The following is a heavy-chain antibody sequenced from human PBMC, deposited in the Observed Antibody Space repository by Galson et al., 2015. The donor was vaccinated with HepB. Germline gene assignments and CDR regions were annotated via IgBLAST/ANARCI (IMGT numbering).Heavy chain of an antibody. D-gene: IGHD2-2*01. CDR1: GFTFSSYG. J-gene: IGHJ5*02. V-gene: IGHV3-33*01. CDR3: ARGPDIVVVPAASESWFDP. Sequence: SLRLSCAASGFTFSSYGMHWVRQAPGKGLEWVAVIWYDGSNKYYADSVKGRFTISRDNSKNMLYLQMNSLRAEDTAVYYCARGPDIVVVPAASESWFDPWGQGTLVTVSS. CDR2: IWYDGSNK.